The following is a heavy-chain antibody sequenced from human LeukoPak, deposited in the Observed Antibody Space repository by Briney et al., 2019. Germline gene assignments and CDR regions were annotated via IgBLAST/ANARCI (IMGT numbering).Heavy chain of an antibody. CDR2: ISSSSSTI. V-gene: IGHV3-48*01. Sequence: GGSLRLSCAASGFTFSSYSMNWVRQAPGKGLEWVSYISSSSSTIYYADSVKGRFTISRDNAKNSLYLQMSSLRAEDTAVYYCAKTGNPATGDYWGQGTLVTVSS. CDR1: GFTFSSYS. D-gene: IGHD1-1*01. CDR3: AKTGNPATGDY. J-gene: IGHJ4*02.